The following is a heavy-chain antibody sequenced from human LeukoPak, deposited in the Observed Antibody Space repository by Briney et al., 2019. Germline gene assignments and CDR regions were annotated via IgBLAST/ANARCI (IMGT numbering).Heavy chain of an antibody. CDR1: GGSISSSSYY. V-gene: IGHV4-39*07. J-gene: IGHJ4*02. CDR2: IYYSGST. D-gene: IGHD1-14*01. CDR3: ARRRNPDY. Sequence: PSETLSLTCTVSGGSISSSSYYWGWIRQPPGKGLEWIGSIYYSGSTYYNPSLKSRVTISVDTSKNQFSLKLSSVTAADTAVYYCARRRNPDYWGQGTLVTVSS.